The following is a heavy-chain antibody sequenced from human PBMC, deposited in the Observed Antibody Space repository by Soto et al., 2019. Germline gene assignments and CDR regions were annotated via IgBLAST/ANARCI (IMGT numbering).Heavy chain of an antibody. CDR3: AKATTHYGMDV. CDR2: ISYDGSNK. V-gene: IGHV3-30*18. CDR1: GFTFSSYG. D-gene: IGHD1-26*01. Sequence: QVQLVESGGGVVQPGRSLRLSCAASGFTFSSYGMHWVRQAPGKGLEWVAVISYDGSNKYYADSVKGRFTISRDNSKNTLYLQMNSLRAEDTAVYYCAKATTHYGMDVWGQGTLVTVSS. J-gene: IGHJ6*02.